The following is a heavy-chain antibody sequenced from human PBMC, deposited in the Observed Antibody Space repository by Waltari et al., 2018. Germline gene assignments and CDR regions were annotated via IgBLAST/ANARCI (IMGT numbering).Heavy chain of an antibody. D-gene: IGHD6-13*01. CDR3: ASCGDRYSSSCLDY. V-gene: IGHV3-21*01. CDR2: ISSSSSYI. CDR1: GFTFSSYS. Sequence: EVQLVESGGGLVKPGGSLRLSCAASGFTFSSYSMNWVRQAPGKGLVWVLSISSSSSYIYCADSVKGRFTISRDNAKNSLYLQMNSLRAEDTAVYYCASCGDRYSSSCLDYWGQGTLVTVSS. J-gene: IGHJ4*02.